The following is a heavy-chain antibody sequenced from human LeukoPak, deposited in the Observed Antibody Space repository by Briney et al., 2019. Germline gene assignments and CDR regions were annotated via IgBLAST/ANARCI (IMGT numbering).Heavy chain of an antibody. Sequence: GGSLRLSCAASGFTFSSFEMKWVRQAPGKGLEWVSSISSSTTYIYYADSVKGRFTISRDNAKNSLYLQMNSLRAEDTAVYYCASPPWPSSYYYMDVWGKGTTVTVSS. D-gene: IGHD5-24*01. J-gene: IGHJ6*03. CDR3: ASPPWPSSYYYMDV. CDR2: ISSSTTYI. CDR1: GFTFSSFE. V-gene: IGHV3-21*01.